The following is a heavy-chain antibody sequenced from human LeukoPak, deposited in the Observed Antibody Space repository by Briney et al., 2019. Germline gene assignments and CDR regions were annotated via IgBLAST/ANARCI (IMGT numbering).Heavy chain of an antibody. Sequence: ASVKVSCKASGGTFSSYAISWVRQAPGQGLEWMGGVIPIFGTANYAQKFQGRVTITADKSTSTAYMELSSLRSEGTAVYYCAKSGYSHFDYFDYWGQGTLVTVSS. CDR2: VIPIFGTA. D-gene: IGHD5-18*01. CDR3: AKSGYSHFDYFDY. J-gene: IGHJ4*02. V-gene: IGHV1-69*06. CDR1: GGTFSSYA.